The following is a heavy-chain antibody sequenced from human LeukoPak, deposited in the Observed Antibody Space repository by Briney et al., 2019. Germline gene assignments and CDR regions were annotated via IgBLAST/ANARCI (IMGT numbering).Heavy chain of an antibody. CDR3: AKVLDNLTADYFRPDVYYFDY. D-gene: IGHD3-9*01. Sequence: GGSLRLSCAASGFTFSSYGIHWVRQAPGKGLEWVTFIRFDGSTKYYSDSAKGRFTISRDNSKNTVYLQMNSLRPDDTAIYYCAKVLDNLTADYFRPDVYYFDYWGRGTLVTVSS. CDR2: IRFDGSTK. J-gene: IGHJ4*02. CDR1: GFTFSSYG. V-gene: IGHV3-30*02.